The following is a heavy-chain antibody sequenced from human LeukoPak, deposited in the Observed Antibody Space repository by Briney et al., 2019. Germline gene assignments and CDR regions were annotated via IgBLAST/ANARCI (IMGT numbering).Heavy chain of an antibody. V-gene: IGHV4-59*08. D-gene: IGHD6-19*01. CDR1: DGSIYTYY. CDR2: VFYSGST. Sequence: PSETLSLTCTVSDGSIYTYYWSWIRQPPGKGLEWIGYVFYSGSTNYNPSLKSRVTISLDTSKSQFSLELTSVTAADTAVYYCASSQWVVPGSHWGQGALVIVSS. J-gene: IGHJ4*02. CDR3: ASSQWVVPGSH.